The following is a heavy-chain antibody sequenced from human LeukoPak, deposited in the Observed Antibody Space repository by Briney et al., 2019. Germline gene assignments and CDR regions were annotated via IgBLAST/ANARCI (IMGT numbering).Heavy chain of an antibody. CDR1: GGTFSSYA. CDR3: ARVSPMNWFDP. J-gene: IGHJ5*02. Sequence: SVKVSCKASGGTFSSYAISWVRQAPGQGLEWMGRIIPILGIANYAQKFQGRVTITADKSTSTAYMELSSLRSEDAAVYYCARVSPMNWFDPWGQGTLVTVSS. V-gene: IGHV1-69*04. CDR2: IIPILGIA.